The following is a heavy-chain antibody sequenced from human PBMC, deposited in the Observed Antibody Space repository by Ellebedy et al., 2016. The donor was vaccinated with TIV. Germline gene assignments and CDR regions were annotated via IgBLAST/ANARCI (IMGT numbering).Heavy chain of an antibody. J-gene: IGHJ2*01. CDR2: VFYNGNT. V-gene: IGHV4-39*01. Sequence: MPGGSLRLSCTVSGGSISTSSYYRGWIRQPPGKGLEWIGSVFYNGNTFYNPSLQSRVTISVHTSKNQFSLNLSSVTAADTAVYYCARHGRSINYWYFDLWGRGTLVTASS. CDR1: GGSISTSSYY. CDR3: ARHGRSINYWYFDL.